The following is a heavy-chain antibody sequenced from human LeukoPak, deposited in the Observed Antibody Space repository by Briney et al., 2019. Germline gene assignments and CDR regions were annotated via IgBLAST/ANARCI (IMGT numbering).Heavy chain of an antibody. V-gene: IGHV4-4*07. D-gene: IGHD3-22*01. J-gene: IGHJ6*02. CDR2: IYTSGST. CDR1: GGSISSYY. Sequence: SETLSLTCTVSGGSISSYYWSWIRQPAGKGLEWIGRIYTSGSTNYNPSLKSRVTMSVDTSKNQFSLKLSSVTAADTAVYYCARALGRGYYDSSGYYFPYYYYGMDVWGQGTTVTVSS. CDR3: ARALGRGYYDSSGYYFPYYYYGMDV.